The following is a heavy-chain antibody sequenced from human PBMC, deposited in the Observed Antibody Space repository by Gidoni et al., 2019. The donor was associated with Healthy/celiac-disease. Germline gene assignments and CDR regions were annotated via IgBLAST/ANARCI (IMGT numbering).Heavy chain of an antibody. Sequence: QVQLQESGPGLVKPSQTLSLTCTVSGGSISSGDYYWSWIRQPPGKGLEWIGYIYYSGSTYYNPSLKSRVTISVDTSKNQFSLKLSSVTAADTAVYYCARDLGAAAGTRIYYYYYGMDVWGQGTTVTVSS. CDR1: GGSISSGDYY. J-gene: IGHJ6*02. V-gene: IGHV4-30-4*01. D-gene: IGHD6-13*01. CDR3: ARDLGAAAGTRIYYYYYGMDV. CDR2: IYYSGST.